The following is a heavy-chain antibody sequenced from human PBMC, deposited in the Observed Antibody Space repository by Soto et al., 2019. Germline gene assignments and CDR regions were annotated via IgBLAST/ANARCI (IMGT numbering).Heavy chain of an antibody. Sequence: GASVKVSCKASGGTFSSYAISWVRQAPGQGLEWMGGIIPIFGTANYAQKFQGRVTITADKSTSTAYMELSSLRSEDTAVYYCAGVPPYCGGDCYWFDPWGQGTLVTVSS. J-gene: IGHJ5*02. V-gene: IGHV1-69*06. CDR2: IIPIFGTA. D-gene: IGHD2-21*02. CDR1: GGTFSSYA. CDR3: AGVPPYCGGDCYWFDP.